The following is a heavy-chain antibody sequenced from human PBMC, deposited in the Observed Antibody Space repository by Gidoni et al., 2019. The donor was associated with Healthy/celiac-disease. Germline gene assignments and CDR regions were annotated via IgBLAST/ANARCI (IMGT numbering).Heavy chain of an antibody. Sequence: QVQLVESGGGVVQPGRSLSLSCAGSGFTFSSYGMHWVRQAPGKGLEWVAVIWYDGSNKYYADSVKGRFTISRDNSKNTLYLQMNSLRAEDTAVYYCAREVVDTAMGPPFDYWGQGTLVTVSS. V-gene: IGHV3-33*08. J-gene: IGHJ4*02. CDR3: AREVVDTAMGPPFDY. CDR2: IWYDGSNK. CDR1: GFTFSSYG. D-gene: IGHD5-18*01.